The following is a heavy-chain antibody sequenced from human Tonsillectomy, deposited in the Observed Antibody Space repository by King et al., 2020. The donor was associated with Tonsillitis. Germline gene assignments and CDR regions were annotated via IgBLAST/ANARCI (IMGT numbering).Heavy chain of an antibody. CDR1: GGSISSSSYY. Sequence: LQLQESGPGLVKPSETLSLTCTVSGGSISSSSYYWGWIRQPPGKGLEWIGCIYYSGSTYYNPSLKSRVTISVDTSKNQFSLKLSSVTAADTAVYYCARPWRSSSWYQYWGQGTLVTVSS. V-gene: IGHV4-39*01. CDR3: ARPWRSSSWYQY. D-gene: IGHD6-13*01. CDR2: IYYSGST. J-gene: IGHJ4*02.